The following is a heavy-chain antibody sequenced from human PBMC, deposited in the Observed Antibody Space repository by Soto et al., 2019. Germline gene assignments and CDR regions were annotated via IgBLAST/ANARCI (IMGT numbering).Heavy chain of an antibody. CDR3: ARYRREAVAGYTLDN. CDR2: VYNSGST. J-gene: IGHJ4*02. Sequence: SETLSLTCTVSGGSISSNYWTWIRQPPGKGLEWIGYVYNSGSTNYNPSLKSRVTISEDTSKSQFSLKVNPMTAADTAVYYCARYRREAVAGYTLDNWGQGILVTVSS. CDR1: GGSISSNY. V-gene: IGHV4-59*01. D-gene: IGHD6-13*01.